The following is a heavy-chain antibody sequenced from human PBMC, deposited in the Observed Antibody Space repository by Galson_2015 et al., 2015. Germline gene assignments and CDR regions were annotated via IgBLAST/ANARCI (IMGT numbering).Heavy chain of an antibody. CDR2: VTPGSGAT. CDR3: ARETSAPGYGDH. CDR1: GYTFSNYH. V-gene: IGHV1-46*01. J-gene: IGHJ4*02. D-gene: IGHD5-12*01. Sequence: SVKVSCKASGYTFSNYHIHWVRQAPGQGLEWMGIVTPGSGATSYAVKFQGRVIMTGDMSTTTAFLELSSLRSDDTALYYCARETSAPGYGDHWGQGTLVTVSS.